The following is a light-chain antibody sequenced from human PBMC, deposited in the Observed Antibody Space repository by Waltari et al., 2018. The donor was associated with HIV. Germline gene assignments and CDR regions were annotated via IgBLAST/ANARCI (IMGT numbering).Light chain of an antibody. CDR2: NNN. J-gene: IGLJ2*01. CDR3: AAWDDSVRGRVV. Sequence: QSVLTQPPSASGTPGQRVTNSCSGSHSNIGSSTVNWYQQFSGTAHKLLSYNNNQRPAGVPDRFSGSKSGTSASLAISGLQSEDDADYYCAAWDDSVRGRVVFGGGTKLTVL. V-gene: IGLV1-44*01. CDR1: HSNIGSST.